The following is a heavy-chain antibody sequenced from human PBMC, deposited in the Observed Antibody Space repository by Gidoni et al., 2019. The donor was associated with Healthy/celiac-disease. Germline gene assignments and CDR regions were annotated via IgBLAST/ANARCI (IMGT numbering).Heavy chain of an antibody. CDR2: IWYDGSNK. V-gene: IGHV3-33*01. CDR3: AREYLQCTNGVCYIYYYGMDV. Sequence: QVQLVESGGGVVQPGRSLSLSCAASGFTFSSYGMHWVRQAPGKGLEWVAVIWYDGSNKYYADSVKGRFTISRDNSKNTLYLQMNSLRAEDTAVYYCAREYLQCTNGVCYIYYYGMDVWGQGTTVTVSS. CDR1: GFTFSSYG. J-gene: IGHJ6*02. D-gene: IGHD2-8*01.